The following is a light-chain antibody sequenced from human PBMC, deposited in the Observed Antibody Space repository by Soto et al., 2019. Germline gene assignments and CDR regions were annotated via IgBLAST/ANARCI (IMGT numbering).Light chain of an antibody. V-gene: IGKV3-11*01. CDR1: QSVISQ. CDR2: DTS. CDR3: QQRYSWPRT. J-gene: IGKJ1*01. Sequence: EIVLTQSPATLSLSPGERATLSCRASQSVISQLSWYQHKPGQAPSLLIYDTSNRAPGIPARFSGSGSGTEFTLTISSLEPEDFAVYYCQQRYSWPRTFGQGTKVEIK.